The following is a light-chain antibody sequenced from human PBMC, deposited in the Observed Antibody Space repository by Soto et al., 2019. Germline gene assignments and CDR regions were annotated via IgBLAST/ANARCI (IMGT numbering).Light chain of an antibody. CDR1: SSDVGGYNY. CDR3: SSYTSSSTAVV. J-gene: IGLJ2*01. Sequence: QSALTQPASVSGSPGQSITISCTGTSSDVGGYNYVSWYQQHPGKAPKLMIYDVSNRPSGLSNRFSGSKSGNTASLTISGLQAEDEADYYCSSYTSSSTAVVFGGGTKLTVL. V-gene: IGLV2-14*01. CDR2: DVS.